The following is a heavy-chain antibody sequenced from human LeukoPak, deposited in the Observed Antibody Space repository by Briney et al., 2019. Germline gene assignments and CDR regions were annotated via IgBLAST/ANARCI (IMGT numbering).Heavy chain of an antibody. J-gene: IGHJ4*02. D-gene: IGHD2-15*01. CDR1: GGSFSGYY. Sequence: SETLSLTCAVYGGSFSGYYWSWIRQPPGKGLEWIGEINHSGSTNYNASLKSRVTISVDTSKNQFSLELSSVTAADTAVYYCARGGCSGGSCYQFDYWGQGTLVTVSS. CDR2: INHSGST. V-gene: IGHV4-34*01. CDR3: ARGGCSGGSCYQFDY.